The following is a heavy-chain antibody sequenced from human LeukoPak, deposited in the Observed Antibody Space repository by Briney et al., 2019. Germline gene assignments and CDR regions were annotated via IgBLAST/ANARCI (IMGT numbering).Heavy chain of an antibody. J-gene: IGHJ6*03. CDR2: ISYDGSNK. D-gene: IGHD1-26*01. V-gene: IGHV3-30*01. CDR1: VFTFSIYA. CDR3: ARDSGSYLSYMDV. Sequence: PGRSLRLSCAAPVFTFSIYAMHWVRQAPGKGLEGVAVISYDGSNKYYADSVKGRYTISRDNSKNTLYLQMTSLRAEDTAVYYCARDSGSYLSYMDVWGKGTTVTVSS.